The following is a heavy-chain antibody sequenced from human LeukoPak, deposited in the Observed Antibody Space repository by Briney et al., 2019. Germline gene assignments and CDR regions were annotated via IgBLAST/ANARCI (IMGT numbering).Heavy chain of an antibody. Sequence: SETLSLTCTVSGGSISSSSYYWGWIRQPPGKGLEWIGSIYYSGSTYYNPSLKSRVTISVDTSKNQFSLKLSSVTAADTAVYHCARLRITMIVVVITPPGYFDYWGQGTLVTVSS. CDR2: IYYSGST. V-gene: IGHV4-39*01. CDR3: ARLRITMIVVVITPPGYFDY. J-gene: IGHJ4*02. CDR1: GGSISSSSYY. D-gene: IGHD3-22*01.